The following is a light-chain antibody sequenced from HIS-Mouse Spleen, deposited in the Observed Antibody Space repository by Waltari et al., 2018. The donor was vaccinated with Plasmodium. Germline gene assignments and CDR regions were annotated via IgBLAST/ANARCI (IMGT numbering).Light chain of an antibody. CDR2: EVI. J-gene: IGLJ3*02. CDR1: SSDVGGYNY. CDR3: CSYAGSYTYWV. Sequence: QSALTQPRSVSGSPGQSVTISCTGTSSDVGGYNYVSWYHQHPGKAPKLMIYEVIKRPSGVPDRFSGSKSGNTASLTISGLQAEDEADYYCCSYAGSYTYWVFGGGTKLTVL. V-gene: IGLV2-11*01.